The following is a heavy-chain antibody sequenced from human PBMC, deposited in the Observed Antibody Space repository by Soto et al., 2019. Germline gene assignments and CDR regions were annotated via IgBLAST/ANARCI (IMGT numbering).Heavy chain of an antibody. CDR2: IWYHGAYE. CDR3: ARTRRGETALITDGLDL. CDR1: GFSFNTYG. V-gene: IGHV3-33*01. Sequence: QEQLVESGGGVVQPGRSLRLSCAASGFSFNTYGMNWVRQAPGRWLEWVALIWYHGAYEYYADSVKGRFTISRDNSRNTLYLQMNSLKAEDTAVYYCARTRRGETALITDGLDLWGQGTQVTVSS. D-gene: IGHD5-18*01. J-gene: IGHJ5*02.